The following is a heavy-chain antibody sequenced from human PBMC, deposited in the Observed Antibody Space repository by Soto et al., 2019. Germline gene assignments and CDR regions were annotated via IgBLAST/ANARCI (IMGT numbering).Heavy chain of an antibody. CDR3: ARDHSSSWDENWFDP. V-gene: IGHV4-31*03. Sequence: QVQLQESGPGLVKPSQTLSLTCTVSGGSISSGGYYWGWIRQHPGKGLEWIGYIYYSGSTYYNPSLKSRVTIAVDTSKNQFSLKLSSVTAGDTAVYYCARDHSSSWDENWFDPWGQGTLVTVSS. CDR1: GGSISSGGYY. J-gene: IGHJ5*02. D-gene: IGHD6-13*01. CDR2: IYYSGST.